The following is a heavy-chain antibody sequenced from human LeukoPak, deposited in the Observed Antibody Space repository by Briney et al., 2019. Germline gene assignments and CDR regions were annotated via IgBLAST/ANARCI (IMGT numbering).Heavy chain of an antibody. J-gene: IGHJ4*02. CDR1: GGSISSGDYY. CDR3: ALTYYYDSSGYYFDY. Sequence: SETLSLTCTVSGGSISSGDYYWSWIRQPPGKGLEWIGYIYYSGSTYYNPSLKSRVTISVDTPKNQFSLKLSSVTAADTAVYYCALTYYYDSSGYYFDYWGQGTLVTVSS. D-gene: IGHD3-22*01. CDR2: IYYSGST. V-gene: IGHV4-30-4*01.